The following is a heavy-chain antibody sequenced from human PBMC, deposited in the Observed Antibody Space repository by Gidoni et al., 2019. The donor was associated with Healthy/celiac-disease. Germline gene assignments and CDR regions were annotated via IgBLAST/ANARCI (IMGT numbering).Heavy chain of an antibody. CDR3: ARDGYSSGWSII. Sequence: QVQLQESGPGLVKPSETLSLTCAVSGYSISSGYYWGWIRQPPGKGLEWIGSIYHSGSTYYNPSLKSRVTISVDTSKNQFSLKLSSVTAADTAVYYCARDGYSSGWSIIWGQGTMVTVSS. D-gene: IGHD6-19*01. CDR1: GYSISSGYY. CDR2: IYHSGST. V-gene: IGHV4-38-2*02. J-gene: IGHJ3*02.